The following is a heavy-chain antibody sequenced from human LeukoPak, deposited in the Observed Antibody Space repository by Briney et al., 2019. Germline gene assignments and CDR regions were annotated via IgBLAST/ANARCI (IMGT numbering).Heavy chain of an antibody. CDR2: INGDGRDT. Sequence: GGSLRLSCAASGFTFDNYGTSWVRQAPGKGPEWVSAINGDGRDTYYADSVKGRFTISRDNSKNALYLQMNSLRAEDTALYYCAKRNSAAGAYDVWGQGTMVTVSS. CDR3: AKRNSAAGAYDV. V-gene: IGHV3-23*01. D-gene: IGHD2-2*01. J-gene: IGHJ3*01. CDR1: GFTFDNYG.